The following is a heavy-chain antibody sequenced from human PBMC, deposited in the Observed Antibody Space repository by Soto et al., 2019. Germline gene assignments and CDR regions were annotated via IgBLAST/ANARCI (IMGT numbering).Heavy chain of an antibody. D-gene: IGHD1-26*01. V-gene: IGHV3-30*03. J-gene: IGHJ4*02. Sequence: QVQLVESGGGVVQPGRSLRLSCAASGFTFSSYGMHWVRQAPGKGLEWVAVISYDGSNKYYADSVKGRFTISRDNSKNPVYLQMNSLRAQDTAVYYCARSPYSVSYLAYFDYWGQGTLVTVSS. CDR2: ISYDGSNK. CDR1: GFTFSSYG. CDR3: ARSPYSVSYLAYFDY.